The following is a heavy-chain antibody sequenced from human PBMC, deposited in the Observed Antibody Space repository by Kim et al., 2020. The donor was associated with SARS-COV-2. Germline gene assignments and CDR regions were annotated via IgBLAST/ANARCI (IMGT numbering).Heavy chain of an antibody. CDR3: ARDLRFLEWLLRPDGYFDL. V-gene: IGHV3-21*01. CDR2: ISSSSNYI. CDR1: GFTFSSYS. D-gene: IGHD3-3*01. Sequence: GGSLRLSCAASGFTFSSYSMNWVRQAPGKGLEWVSSISSSSNYIYYADSVKGRFTISRDNAKNSLYLQMNSLRAEDTAVYYCARDLRFLEWLLRPDGYFDLWGRGTLVTVSS. J-gene: IGHJ2*01.